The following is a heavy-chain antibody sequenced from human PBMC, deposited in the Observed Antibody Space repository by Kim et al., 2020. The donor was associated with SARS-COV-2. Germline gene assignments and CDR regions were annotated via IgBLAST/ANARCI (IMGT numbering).Heavy chain of an antibody. V-gene: IGHV3-30*18. D-gene: IGHD6-13*01. CDR3: AKGPIAAAGKSPFDY. J-gene: IGHJ4*02. Sequence: GGSLRLSCAASGLTFSSYGMHWVRQAPGKGLEWVASISYDGSSKYHTDSVKGRFTISRDNSKNTLYLQMNSLRAEDTAVYFCAKGPIAAAGKSPFDYWGQRTLVIVSS. CDR2: ISYDGSSK. CDR1: GLTFSSYG.